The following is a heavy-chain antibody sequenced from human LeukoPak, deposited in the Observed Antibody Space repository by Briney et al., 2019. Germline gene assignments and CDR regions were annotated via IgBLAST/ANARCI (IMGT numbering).Heavy chain of an antibody. J-gene: IGHJ4*02. CDR2: ISGYGGST. CDR1: GFTFSSYA. CDR3: AKRMAPRPAAEGLDG. V-gene: IGHV3-23*01. D-gene: IGHD6-6*01. Sequence: GGSLTLSCAASGFTFSSYAMSWVRQAPGKGLEWVSGISGYGGSTYYADYVNGRFTISRDNSKNTLYLQMNSLRAEDTAVYYCAKRMAPRPAAEGLDGWGQGTLVTVT.